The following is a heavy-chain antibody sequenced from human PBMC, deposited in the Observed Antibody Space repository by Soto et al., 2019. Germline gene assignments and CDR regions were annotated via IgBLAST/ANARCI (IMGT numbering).Heavy chain of an antibody. CDR1: GFTFSSYA. CDR2: ISGSGGDT. Sequence: GGSLRLSCVASGFTFSSYAMAWVRQAPGKGLEWVSAISGSGGDTYYADSVQGRFIISRDNSKNSLYLQMNSLRDEDTAVYYCARSGSGPSIAVANYFDYWGQGTLITVSS. V-gene: IGHV3-23*01. D-gene: IGHD6-19*01. J-gene: IGHJ4*02. CDR3: ARSGSGPSIAVANYFDY.